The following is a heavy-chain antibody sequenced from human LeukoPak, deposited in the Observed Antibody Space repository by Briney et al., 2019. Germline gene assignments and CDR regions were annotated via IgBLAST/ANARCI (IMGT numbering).Heavy chain of an antibody. D-gene: IGHD4-17*01. J-gene: IGHJ4*02. Sequence: PGGSLRLSCAASGFSFSSYGMHWVRQAPGKGLEWVAVIWYDRSNKYYADSVKGRFTISRDNSKNTLYLQMNSLRAEDTAVYYCARDPDYGDYSFDYWGQGTLVTVSS. CDR3: ARDPDYGDYSFDY. V-gene: IGHV3-33*01. CDR2: IWYDRSNK. CDR1: GFSFSSYG.